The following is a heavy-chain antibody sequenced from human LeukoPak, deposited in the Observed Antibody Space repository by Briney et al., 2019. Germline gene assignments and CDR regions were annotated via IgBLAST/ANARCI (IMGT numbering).Heavy chain of an antibody. D-gene: IGHD1-26*01. J-gene: IGHJ4*02. CDR1: GGSFSGYY. CDR3: ARGVGLLYYFDY. Sequence: ASETLSLTCAVYGGSFSGYYWSWIRQPPGKGLEWIGEINHSGSTNYNPSLKSRVTISVDTSKNQFSLKLSSVTAADTAVYYCARGVGLLYYFDYWGQGTLDTVSS. CDR2: INHSGST. V-gene: IGHV4-34*01.